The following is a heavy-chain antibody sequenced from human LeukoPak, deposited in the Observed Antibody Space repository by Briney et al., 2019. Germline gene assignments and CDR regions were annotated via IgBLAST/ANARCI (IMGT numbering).Heavy chain of an antibody. CDR2: INHSGST. Sequence: SETLSLTCAVYGGSFSGYYWSWIRQPPGKGLEWIGEINHSGSTNYNPSLKRRGTISVDTSKNQFSLKMSSVTAADTAVYYCARGWGLYYDFWSGLISYWGQGTLVTVSS. D-gene: IGHD3-3*01. J-gene: IGHJ4*02. CDR1: GGSFSGYY. CDR3: ARGWGLYYDFWSGLISY. V-gene: IGHV4-34*01.